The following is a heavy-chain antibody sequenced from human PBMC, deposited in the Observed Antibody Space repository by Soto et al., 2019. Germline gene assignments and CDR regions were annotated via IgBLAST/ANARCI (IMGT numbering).Heavy chain of an antibody. J-gene: IGHJ5*02. CDR3: ARVARVKGLSLDCSGGSCYHRVWFDP. V-gene: IGHV1-8*01. Sequence: ASVKVSCKASGYTFTSYDINWVRQATGQGLEWMGWMNPNSGNTGYAQKFQGRVTMTRNTSISTAYMELSSLRSEDTAVYYCARVARVKGLSLDCSGGSCYHRVWFDPWGQGTLVTVSS. D-gene: IGHD2-15*01. CDR1: GYTFTSYD. CDR2: MNPNSGNT.